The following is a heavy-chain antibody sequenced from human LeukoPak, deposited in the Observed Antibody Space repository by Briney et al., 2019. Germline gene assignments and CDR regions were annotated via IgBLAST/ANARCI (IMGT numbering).Heavy chain of an antibody. CDR2: INPNSGGT. V-gene: IGHV1-2*02. Sequence: GASVTVSCKASGYTFTGYYMHWVRQAPGQGLEWMGWINPNSGGTNYAQKFQGRVTMTRDTSISTAYMELSRLRSDDTAVYYCGGSIIRDYGMDVWGQGTTVTVSS. CDR3: GGSIIRDYGMDV. CDR1: GYTFTGYY. J-gene: IGHJ6*02. D-gene: IGHD2-15*01.